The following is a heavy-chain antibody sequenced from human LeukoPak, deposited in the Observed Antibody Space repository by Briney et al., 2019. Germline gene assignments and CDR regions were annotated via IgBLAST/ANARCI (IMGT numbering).Heavy chain of an antibody. CDR3: ARAEYSGSYPLWY. CDR1: GFTFSDYY. V-gene: IGHV3-11*01. CDR2: ISSSGSTI. J-gene: IGHJ4*02. Sequence: SGGSLRLSCAASGFTFSDYYMTWIRQAPGKGLEWVSYISSSGSTIYYADSVKGRFTISRDNTKNSLYLQMNNLRAEDTAVYYCARAEYSGSYPLWYWGQGTLVTVSS. D-gene: IGHD1-26*01.